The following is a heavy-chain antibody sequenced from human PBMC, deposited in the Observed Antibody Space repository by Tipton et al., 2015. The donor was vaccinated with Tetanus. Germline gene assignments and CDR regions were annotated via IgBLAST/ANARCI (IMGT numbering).Heavy chain of an antibody. D-gene: IGHD1/OR15-1a*01. Sequence: TLSLTCAVSGGSISSSNWWMWVRQPPGKGLEWIGEIPHSGSTNYNPSLKSRVLITEDRSKKQFSLKLNSVTAADTAVYYCATKVWAATGTKADYWGQGTLVTVSS. V-gene: IGHV4-4*02. CDR3: ATKVWAATGTKADY. CDR2: IPHSGST. J-gene: IGHJ4*02. CDR1: GGSISSSNW.